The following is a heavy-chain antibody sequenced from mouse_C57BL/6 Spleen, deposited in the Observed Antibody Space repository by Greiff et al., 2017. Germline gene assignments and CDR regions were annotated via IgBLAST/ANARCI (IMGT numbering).Heavy chain of an antibody. CDR1: GYTFTSYW. D-gene: IGHD4-1*01. CDR2: IHPNSGST. CDR3: ARWEGYFDV. Sequence: QVQLQQPGAELVKPGASVKLSCKASGYTFTSYWMHWVKQRPGQGLEWIGMIHPNSGSTNYNEKFKSKATLTGDISSSTTYMQLSSLTSEDAAVYYCARWEGYFDVWGTGTTVTVSS. J-gene: IGHJ1*03. V-gene: IGHV1-64*01.